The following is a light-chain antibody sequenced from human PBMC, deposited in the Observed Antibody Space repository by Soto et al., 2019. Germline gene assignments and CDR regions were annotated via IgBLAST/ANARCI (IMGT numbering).Light chain of an antibody. CDR3: QQRNVWPPIT. CDR1: QSIHTS. CDR2: DST. J-gene: IGKJ5*01. Sequence: VLTQSPATLSLSPRERANLXGRASQSIHTSLAWYQQKSGKPPRLVIYDSTLRANGVPDRFGGSRSGTEFTLTINSLEPEDFAVYYCQQRNVWPPITFGQGTRLEIK. V-gene: IGKV3-11*01.